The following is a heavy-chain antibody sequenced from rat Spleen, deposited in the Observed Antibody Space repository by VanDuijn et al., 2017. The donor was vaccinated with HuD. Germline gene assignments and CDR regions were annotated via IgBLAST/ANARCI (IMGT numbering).Heavy chain of an antibody. CDR1: GFSLISNS. Sequence: QVQLKESGPGLVQPSQTLSLICTVSGFSLISNSVHWVRQFPGKGLEWMGGIWGDGSTKYNSALKSRLSISRDTSKSQVFLKMNSLQTEDTAIYFCTSPFRWFAYWGQGTLVTVSS. CDR3: TSPFRWFAY. V-gene: IGHV2-1*01. CDR2: IWGDGST. J-gene: IGHJ3*01.